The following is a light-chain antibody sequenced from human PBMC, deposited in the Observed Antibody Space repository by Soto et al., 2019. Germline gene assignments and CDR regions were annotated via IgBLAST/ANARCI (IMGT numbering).Light chain of an antibody. J-gene: IGKJ2*01. Sequence: DAVMTQSPLSLPVTVGQPASISCRSSRSLVYSDGNTYLSWLQQRPGQSPRRLIYKVSSRDSGVPDRFSGSGSGTDFTLKISRVEAEDVAIYYCMQGTHWPRTFGQGTMLEIK. CDR1: RSLVYSDGNTY. V-gene: IGKV2-30*01. CDR3: MQGTHWPRT. CDR2: KVS.